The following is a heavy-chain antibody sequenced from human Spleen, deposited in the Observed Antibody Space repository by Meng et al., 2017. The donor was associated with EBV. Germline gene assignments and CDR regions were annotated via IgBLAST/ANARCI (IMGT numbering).Heavy chain of an antibody. J-gene: IGHJ4*02. V-gene: IGHV4-4*02. D-gene: IGHD3-16*01. Sequence: QLQGSCPGRVKPSGTLFPTSGVSGGSITSANWWTWVRQPPGKGLEWIGEIFHSGSTNYNPSLKSRVTMSVDKSKNQFSLNLRSVTAADTAVYYCAILWAPVDYWGQGALVTVSS. CDR3: AILWAPVDY. CDR1: GGSITSANW. CDR2: IFHSGST.